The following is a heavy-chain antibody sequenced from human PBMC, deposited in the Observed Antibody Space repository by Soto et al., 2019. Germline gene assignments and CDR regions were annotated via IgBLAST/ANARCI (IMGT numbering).Heavy chain of an antibody. CDR2: IVPIFGTT. V-gene: IGHV1-69*12. Sequence: QVQLVQSGAEVKKPGSSVHVSYKVSGGTFSNYAIDWVRLAPGHGLEWMGGIVPIFGTTYYTQKFQGRATIIADDSTTTAYLEMSSLRSEDTAIYYCARVEAVAGLYNYHGLDVWGQGTAVTVSS. CDR3: ARVEAVAGLYNYHGLDV. J-gene: IGHJ6*02. D-gene: IGHD6-19*01. CDR1: GGTFSNYA.